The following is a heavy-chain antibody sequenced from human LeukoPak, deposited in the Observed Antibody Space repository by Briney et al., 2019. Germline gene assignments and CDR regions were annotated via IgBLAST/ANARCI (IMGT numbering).Heavy chain of an antibody. V-gene: IGHV1-24*01. Sequence: ASVKVSCKVSGYTLTELSMHWVRQAPGKGLEWMGGFDPEDGETIYAQKFQGRVTMTEDTSTVTAYMELSSLRSEDTAVYYCATSVAAYSSSWYYFDYWGQGTLVTVSS. D-gene: IGHD6-13*01. J-gene: IGHJ4*02. CDR3: ATSVAAYSSSWYYFDY. CDR1: GYTLTELS. CDR2: FDPEDGET.